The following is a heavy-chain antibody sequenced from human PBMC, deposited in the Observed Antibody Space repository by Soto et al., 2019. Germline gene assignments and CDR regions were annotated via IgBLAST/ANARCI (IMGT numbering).Heavy chain of an antibody. J-gene: IGHJ4*02. Sequence: PGGSLRLSCAASGFTFSSYGMHWVRQAPGKGLEWVAVIWYDGSNKYYADSVKGRFTISRDNSKNTLYLQMNSLRAEDTAVYYCAREYSSGWYRVTGPAYWGQGTLVTVSS. CDR2: IWYDGSNK. D-gene: IGHD6-19*01. V-gene: IGHV3-33*01. CDR3: AREYSSGWYRVTGPAY. CDR1: GFTFSSYG.